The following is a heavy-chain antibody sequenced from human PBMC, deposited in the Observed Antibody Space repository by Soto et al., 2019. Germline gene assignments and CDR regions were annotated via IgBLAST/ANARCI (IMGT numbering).Heavy chain of an antibody. CDR3: ARSNDILTGPDAFDI. CDR2: IYSGGST. V-gene: IGHV3-53*01. Sequence: PGGSLRLSCAASGFTVSSNYISWVRQAPGKGLEWVSVIYSGGSTYYADSVKGRFTISRDNSKNTLYLQMNSLRAEDTAVYYCARSNDILTGPDAFDIWGQGTMVTVSS. D-gene: IGHD3-9*01. J-gene: IGHJ3*02. CDR1: GFTVSSNY.